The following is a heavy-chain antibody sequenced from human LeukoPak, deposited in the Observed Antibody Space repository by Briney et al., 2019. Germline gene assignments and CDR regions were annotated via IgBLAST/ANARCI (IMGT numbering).Heavy chain of an antibody. Sequence: YPGGSLRLSCTASGFTFSSYWMHWVPQAPGKGLVWVSRINSDGGSTSYADSVKGRFTISRDNAKNTLYLQMNSLRAEDTAVYYCARRIQGMAPYYFDYWGQGTLVTVSS. V-gene: IGHV3-74*01. D-gene: IGHD5-24*01. J-gene: IGHJ4*02. CDR2: INSDGGST. CDR3: ARRIQGMAPYYFDY. CDR1: GFTFSSYW.